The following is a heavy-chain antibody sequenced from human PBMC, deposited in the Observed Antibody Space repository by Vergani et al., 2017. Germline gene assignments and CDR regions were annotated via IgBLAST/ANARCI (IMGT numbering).Heavy chain of an antibody. D-gene: IGHD3-22*01. V-gene: IGHV3-33*01. CDR2: IWYDGSNK. CDR3: ARRYYYDSSGPSGDYYGMDV. Sequence: QVQLVESGGGVVQPGRSLRLSCAASGFTFSSYGMHWVRQAPGKGVEWVAVIWYDGSNKYYADSVKGRFTISRDNSKNTLYLQMNSLRAEDTAVYYCARRYYYDSSGPSGDYYGMDVWGQGTTVTVSS. CDR1: GFTFSSYG. J-gene: IGHJ6*02.